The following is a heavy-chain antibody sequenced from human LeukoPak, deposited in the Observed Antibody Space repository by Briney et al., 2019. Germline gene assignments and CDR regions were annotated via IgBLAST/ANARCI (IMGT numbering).Heavy chain of an antibody. J-gene: IGHJ4*02. CDR2: IYSSGST. CDR3: ARESSVTATY. V-gene: IGHV4-39*07. Sequence: PSETLSLTCTVSGGSISSSSYYWGWIRQPPGKGLEWIGSIYSSGSTYYNPSLKSRVTISVDTSKNQFSLELTSVTAADTAVYYCARESSVTATYWGQGTLVIVSS. D-gene: IGHD2-15*01. CDR1: GGSISSSSYY.